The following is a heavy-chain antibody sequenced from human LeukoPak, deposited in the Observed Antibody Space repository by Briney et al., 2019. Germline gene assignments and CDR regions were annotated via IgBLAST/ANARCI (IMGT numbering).Heavy chain of an antibody. V-gene: IGHV3-23*01. CDR3: AKHSGSYFIYYVDS. J-gene: IGHJ4*02. CDR2: ISGSAYNT. D-gene: IGHD1-26*01. CDR1: GFTFSSYG. Sequence: PGGSLRLSCAASGFTFSSYGMSWVRHAPGKGLEWVSTISGSAYNTYYADSVKGRFTISRDNSANTLYLQMNSLRAEYTALYYCAKHSGSYFIYYVDSWGQGTLVTVSS.